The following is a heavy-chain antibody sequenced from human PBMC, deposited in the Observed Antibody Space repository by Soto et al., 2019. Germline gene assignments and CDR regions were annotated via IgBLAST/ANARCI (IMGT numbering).Heavy chain of an antibody. J-gene: IGHJ4*02. Sequence: SETLSLTCTVSGGSISSSSYYWGWIRQPPGKGLEWIGSIYYSGSTYYNPTRKSRVTISVDTTKNQFSLKLSCLTAADAAVYYCARIRRDGYKFFDYWGQGTLVTVSS. CDR3: ARIRRDGYKFFDY. CDR2: IYYSGST. CDR1: GGSISSSSYY. D-gene: IGHD5-12*01. V-gene: IGHV4-39*07.